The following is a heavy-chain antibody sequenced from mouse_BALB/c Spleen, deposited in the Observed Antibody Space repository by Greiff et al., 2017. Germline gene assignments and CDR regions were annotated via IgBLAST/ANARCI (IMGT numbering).Heavy chain of an antibody. V-gene: IGHV5-4*02. D-gene: IGHD1-1*01. CDR1: GFTFSDYY. CDR3: AREPYYGSSYGFAY. Sequence: DVHLVESGGGLVKPGGSLKLSCAASGFTFSDYYMYWVRQTPEKRLEWVATISDGGSYTYYPDSVKGRFTISRDNAKNNLYLQMSSLKSEDTAMYYCAREPYYGSSYGFAYWGQGTLVTVSA. CDR2: ISDGGSYT. J-gene: IGHJ3*01.